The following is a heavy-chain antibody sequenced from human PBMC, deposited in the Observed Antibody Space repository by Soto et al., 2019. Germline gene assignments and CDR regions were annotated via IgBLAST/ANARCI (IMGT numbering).Heavy chain of an antibody. CDR3: ARGDYYDSNGYYLQFDY. V-gene: IGHV1-3*01. CDR2: INAGNGNT. J-gene: IGHJ4*02. CDR1: GYTFTTYA. Sequence: ASVKVSCKASGYTFTTYAMHWVRQAPGQRLEWMGWINAGNGNTKYSQKFQGRVTITRDTSASTAYMELSSLRSEDTAVYYCARGDYYDSNGYYLQFDYWGQGTLVTVSS. D-gene: IGHD3-22*01.